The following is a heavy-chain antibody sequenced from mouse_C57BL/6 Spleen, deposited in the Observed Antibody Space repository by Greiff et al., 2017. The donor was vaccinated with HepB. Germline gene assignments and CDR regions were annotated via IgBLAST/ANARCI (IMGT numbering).Heavy chain of an antibody. J-gene: IGHJ2*01. CDR1: GFTFTDYY. Sequence: EVMLVESGGGLVQPGGSLSLSCAASGFTFTDYYMSWVRQPPGKALEWLGFIRNKANGYTTEYSASVKGRFTISRDNSQSILYLQMNALRAEDSATYYCARYTRLLPVDYWGQGTTLTVSS. D-gene: IGHD1-1*01. CDR3: ARYTRLLPVDY. V-gene: IGHV7-3*01. CDR2: IRNKANGYTT.